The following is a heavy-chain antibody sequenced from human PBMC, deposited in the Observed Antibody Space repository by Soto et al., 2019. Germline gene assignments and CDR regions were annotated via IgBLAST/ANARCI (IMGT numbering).Heavy chain of an antibody. J-gene: IGHJ4*02. D-gene: IGHD1-26*01. CDR3: PSRYLEGYLEY. Sequence: SETLYLTCAVSGGSISSSHWWSWVRQAPVKGLEWIGEIYHSGITNYNPCLMSRVTRSVDKSKNQFSLKLSSVTAAETAVYYCPSRYLEGYLEYWGQETMVTVSS. V-gene: IGHV4-4*02. CDR2: IYHSGIT. CDR1: GGSISSSHW.